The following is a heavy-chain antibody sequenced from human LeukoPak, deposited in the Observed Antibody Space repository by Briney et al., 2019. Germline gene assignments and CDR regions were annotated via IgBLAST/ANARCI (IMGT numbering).Heavy chain of an antibody. V-gene: IGHV3-53*01. D-gene: IGHD6-13*01. J-gene: IGHJ4*02. CDR2: IYSGGST. Sequence: GGSLRLSCAPSGFTSISTNIGGVRQPPGKGLEWVSVIYSGGSTYYADSVKGRFTISRDNSKNTLYLQMNSLRAEDTAVYYCARGAAGPDNDYWGQGTLVTVSS. CDR3: ARGAAGPDNDY. CDR1: GFTSISTN.